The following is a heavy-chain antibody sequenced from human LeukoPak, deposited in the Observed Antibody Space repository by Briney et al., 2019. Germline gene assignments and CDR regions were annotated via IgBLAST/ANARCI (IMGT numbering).Heavy chain of an antibody. Sequence: PSETLSLTCTVSGGSISTSSYDSGWIRQPPGKGLEWLVSIYYGGSTYYNPSLKSRVTISVDTSKNKFSLKLTSVTAADTAIYYCARDTSGYYSFDYWGQGTLLTVSS. V-gene: IGHV4-39*01. CDR2: IYYGGST. CDR1: GGSISTSSYD. D-gene: IGHD3-22*01. CDR3: ARDTSGYYSFDY. J-gene: IGHJ4*02.